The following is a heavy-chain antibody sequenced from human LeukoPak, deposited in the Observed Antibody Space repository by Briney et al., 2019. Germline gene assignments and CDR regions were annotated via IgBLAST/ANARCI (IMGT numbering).Heavy chain of an antibody. D-gene: IGHD3-3*01. J-gene: IGHJ4*02. Sequence: GGSLRLSCAASGFTFSSYAMSWARQAPGKGLEWVSCISGNGGTTFYVDSVKGRFTISRDNSKNTLYLQMNSLRAEDTAVYYCAKGHGRFLEWLLSVIDYWGQGTLVTVSS. CDR1: GFTFSSYA. CDR2: ISGNGGTT. V-gene: IGHV3-23*01. CDR3: AKGHGRFLEWLLSVIDY.